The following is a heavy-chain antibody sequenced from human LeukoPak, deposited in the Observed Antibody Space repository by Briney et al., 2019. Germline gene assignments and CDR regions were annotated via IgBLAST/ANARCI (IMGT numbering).Heavy chain of an antibody. V-gene: IGHV3-7*03. CDR2: IKEDGTET. D-gene: IGHD5-24*01. CDR1: GFRFSSNW. J-gene: IGHJ4*02. CDR3: AKEGRSLQTY. Sequence: GGSLRLSCAASGFRFSSNWMSWVRLAPGKGLEWVANIKEDGTETYYVDSVKGRFTISRDNAKNSLYLQMNSLRVEDTAVYYCAKEGRSLQTYWGQGTLVTVSS.